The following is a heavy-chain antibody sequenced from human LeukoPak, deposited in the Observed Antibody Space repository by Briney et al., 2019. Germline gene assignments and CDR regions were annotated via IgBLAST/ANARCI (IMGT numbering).Heavy chain of an antibody. CDR2: IKQDGSEK. D-gene: IGHD2-21*01. CDR3: ASPHGVVNYFDY. J-gene: IGHJ4*02. V-gene: IGHV3-7*01. Sequence: GGSLRLSCAASGFTFSNYWMSWVRQAPGKGLEWVANIKQDGSEKNYVDSVKGRFTISRDNAKNSLYLQMNSLRADDTAVYYCASPHGVVNYFDYWGQGTLVTVSS. CDR1: GFTFSNYW.